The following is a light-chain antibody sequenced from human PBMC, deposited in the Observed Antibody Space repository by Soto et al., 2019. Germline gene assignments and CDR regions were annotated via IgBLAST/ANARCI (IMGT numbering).Light chain of an antibody. CDR1: SNDVGSYAL. V-gene: IGLV2-23*01. CDR2: EGS. CDR3: CSYAGSSTWV. J-gene: IGLJ3*02. Sequence: QSALTQPASVSGSPGQSITISCTGTSNDVGSYALVSWYQHHPGKAPKLMIYEGSKRPSGVSNRFSGSKSGNTASPTISGLQAEDEADYYCCSYAGSSTWVFGGGTKLTVL.